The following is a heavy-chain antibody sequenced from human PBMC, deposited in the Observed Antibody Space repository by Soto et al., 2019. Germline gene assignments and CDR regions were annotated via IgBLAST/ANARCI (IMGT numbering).Heavy chain of an antibody. J-gene: IGHJ6*02. CDR1: GGTFSSYA. D-gene: IGHD3-10*01. CDR2: IIPIFGTA. Sequence: QVQLVQSGAEVKKPGSSVKVSCKASGGTFSSYAISWVRQAPGQGLEWMGGIIPIFGTASYAQKFQGRVTITADESTSTAYMELSSLRSEDTAVYYCARSEKITMVRGVRHYYYYGMDVWGQGTTVTVSS. V-gene: IGHV1-69*01. CDR3: ARSEKITMVRGVRHYYYYGMDV.